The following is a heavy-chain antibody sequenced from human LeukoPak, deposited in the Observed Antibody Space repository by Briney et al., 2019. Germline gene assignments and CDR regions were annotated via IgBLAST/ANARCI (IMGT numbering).Heavy chain of an antibody. V-gene: IGHV1-69*04. CDR2: IIPILGIA. J-gene: IGHJ5*02. CDR1: GGTFSSYA. D-gene: IGHD6-13*01. CDR3: AREVAAAGTRPWFDP. Sequence: SAKVSCKASGGTFSSYAISWVRQAPGQGLEWMGRIIPILGIANYAQKFQGRVTITADKPTSTAYMELSSLRSEDTAVYYCAREVAAAGTRPWFDPWGQGTLVTVSS.